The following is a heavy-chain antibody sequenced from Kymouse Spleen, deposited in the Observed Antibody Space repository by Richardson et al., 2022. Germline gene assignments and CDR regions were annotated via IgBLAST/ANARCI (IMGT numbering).Heavy chain of an antibody. J-gene: IGHJ4*02. CDR3: TRWEHLGPYYFDY. V-gene: IGHV3-73*02. Sequence: EVQLVESGGGLVQPGGSLKLSCAASGFTFSGSAMHWVRQASGKGLEWVGRIRSKANSYATAYAASVKGRFTISRDDSKNTAYLQMNSLKTEDTAVYYCTRWEHLGPYYFDYWGQGTLVTVSS. D-gene: IGHD1-26*01. CDR2: IRSKANSYAT. CDR1: GFTFSGSA.